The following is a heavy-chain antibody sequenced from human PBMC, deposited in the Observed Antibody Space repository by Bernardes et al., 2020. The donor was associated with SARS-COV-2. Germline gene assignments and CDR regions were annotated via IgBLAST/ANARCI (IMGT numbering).Heavy chain of an antibody. Sequence: ASVKVSCKASGYTFTSYAMHWVRQAPGQRLEWMGWINAGNGNTKYSQKFQGRVTITRDTSASTAYMELSSLRSEDTAVYYCARGEVYYYGSGMSAVYWGQGTLVTVSS. J-gene: IGHJ4*02. D-gene: IGHD3-10*01. CDR2: INAGNGNT. CDR1: GYTFTSYA. V-gene: IGHV1-3*01. CDR3: ARGEVYYYGSGMSAVY.